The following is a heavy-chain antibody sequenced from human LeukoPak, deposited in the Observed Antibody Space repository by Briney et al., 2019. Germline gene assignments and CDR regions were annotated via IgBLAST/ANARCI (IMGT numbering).Heavy chain of an antibody. CDR3: ARLGSSGYYYDENFDY. CDR1: GFTFSSYS. J-gene: IGHJ4*02. Sequence: GGSLRLSCAASGFTFSSYSMNWVRQAPGKGLEWVSSISSSSSYIYYADSVKGRFTISRDNAKNSLYLQMNSLRAEDTAVYYCARLGSSGYYYDENFDYWGQGTLVTVSS. CDR2: ISSSSSYI. V-gene: IGHV3-21*01. D-gene: IGHD3-22*01.